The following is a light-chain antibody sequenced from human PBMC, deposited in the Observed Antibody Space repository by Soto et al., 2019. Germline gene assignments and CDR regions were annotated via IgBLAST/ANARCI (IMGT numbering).Light chain of an antibody. CDR1: QNIRSY. CDR3: QQSYSTPRA. V-gene: IGKV1-39*01. CDR2: GTS. Sequence: DIQMTQSPSSLSASVGDRVTITCRASQNIRSYLNWYQQKPGKAPNLLIYGTSSLQSGVPSRFSGSGSGTEFPLTISSLQPEDFATYYCQQSYSTPRAFGQGTKVEIK. J-gene: IGKJ1*01.